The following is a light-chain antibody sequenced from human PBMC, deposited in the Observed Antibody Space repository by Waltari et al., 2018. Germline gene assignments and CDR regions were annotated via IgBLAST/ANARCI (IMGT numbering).Light chain of an antibody. J-gene: IGKJ4*01. CDR2: AAS. V-gene: IGKV1-39*01. CDR3: QQTSGTPLT. Sequence: DIQMTQSPPSLSASVGDRVTITCRASQSITTFLNWYQQKPGKAPKLLIYAASSLQGGVPSRFSGSGSGTDFTLTINSLQPEDFATYFCQQTSGTPLTFGGGTKVEI. CDR1: QSITTF.